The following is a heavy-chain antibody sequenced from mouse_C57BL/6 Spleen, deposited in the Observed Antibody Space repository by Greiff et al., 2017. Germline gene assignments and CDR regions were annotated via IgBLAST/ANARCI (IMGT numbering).Heavy chain of an antibody. CDR1: GFSLTSYG. Sequence: QVQLQQSGPGLVQPSQSLSITCTVSGFSLTSYGVHWVRQSPGKGLEWLGVIWSGGSTDYNAAFISRLSISKDNSKSQVFFKINSLQADDIAMYYCARREGPCYSNVYAMDYWGQGTSVTVSS. CDR3: ARREGPCYSNVYAMDY. V-gene: IGHV2-2*01. J-gene: IGHJ4*01. CDR2: IWSGGST. D-gene: IGHD2-5*01.